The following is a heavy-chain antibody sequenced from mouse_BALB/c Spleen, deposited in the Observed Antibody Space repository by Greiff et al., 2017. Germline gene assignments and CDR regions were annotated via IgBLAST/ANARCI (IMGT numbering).Heavy chain of an antibody. J-gene: IGHJ3*01. CDR1: GYSITSDYA. CDR2: ISYSGST. CDR3: ARLLRGFAY. D-gene: IGHD1-1*01. Sequence: DVKLVESGPGLVKPSQSLSLTCTVTGYSITSDYAWNWIRQFPGNKLEWMGYISYSGSTSYNPSLKSRISITRDTSKNQFFLQLNSVTTEDTATYYCARLLRGFAYWGQGTLVTVSA. V-gene: IGHV3-2*02.